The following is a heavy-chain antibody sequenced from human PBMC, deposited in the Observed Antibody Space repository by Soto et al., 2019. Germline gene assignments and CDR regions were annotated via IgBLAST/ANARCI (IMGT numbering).Heavy chain of an antibody. V-gene: IGHV4-39*01. J-gene: IGHJ5*02. CDR2: IYYSGST. CDR3: ARRESPWFDP. Sequence: PSETLSLTCTVSGGSISSSSYYWGWIRQPPGKGLEWIGSIYYSGSTYYNPSLKSRVTISVDTSKNQFSLKLSSVTAADTAVYYCARRESPWFDPWGQGTLVTVSS. CDR1: GGSISSSSYY.